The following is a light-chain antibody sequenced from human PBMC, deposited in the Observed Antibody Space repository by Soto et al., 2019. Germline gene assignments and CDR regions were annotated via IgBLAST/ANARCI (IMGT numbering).Light chain of an antibody. Sequence: EIVLTQSPGTLSLSPGERATLSCRASQSVSSSYLAWYQQKPGQAPRLLIYGASSRATGIPDSFSGSGSGTEFTLTISSLQPDDFATYYCQHYNSYSEAFGQGTKVDIK. CDR2: GAS. CDR1: QSVSSSY. J-gene: IGKJ1*01. CDR3: QHYNSYSEA. V-gene: IGKV3-20*01.